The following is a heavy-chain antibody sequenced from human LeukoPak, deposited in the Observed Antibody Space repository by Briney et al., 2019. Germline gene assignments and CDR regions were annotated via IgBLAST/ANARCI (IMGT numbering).Heavy chain of an antibody. Sequence: ASVKVSCEASGYTFTYYYIHWVRQAPGQGLDWMGWIDPSSGATNFAQKFQGRVTMTRDTAISTAYMVLTNLRSDDKAVYYCARDQNYYGSGSQNYYYYYYMDVWGKGTTVTVSS. CDR1: GYTFTYYY. V-gene: IGHV1-2*02. CDR2: IDPSSGAT. CDR3: ARDQNYYGSGSQNYYYYYYMDV. D-gene: IGHD3-10*01. J-gene: IGHJ6*03.